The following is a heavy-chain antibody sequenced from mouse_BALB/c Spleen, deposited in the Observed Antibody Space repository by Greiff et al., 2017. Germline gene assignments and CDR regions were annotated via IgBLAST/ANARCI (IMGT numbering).Heavy chain of an antibody. CDR3: ARYDGYFDD. V-gene: IGHV1-77*01. CDR2: IYPGSGNT. Sequence: QVQLKQSGAELARPGASVKLSCKASGYTFTDYYINWVKQRTGQGLEWIGEIYPGSGNTYYNEKFKGKATLTADKSSSTAYMQLSSLTSEDSAVYFCARYDGYFDDWGQGTTLTVSS. J-gene: IGHJ2*01. CDR1: GYTFTDYY. D-gene: IGHD2-3*01.